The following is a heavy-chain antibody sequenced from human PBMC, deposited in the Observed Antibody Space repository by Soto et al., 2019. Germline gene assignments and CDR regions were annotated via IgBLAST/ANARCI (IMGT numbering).Heavy chain of an antibody. J-gene: IGHJ5*02. CDR2: TSIGGNT. Sequence: PGGSLRLSCEASGFPFNTYAMTWFRQLPGMGLEWVSTTSIGGNTDFAESVRGRFSVSRDNSKNTLYLQMTNLRAEDAAIYLCGKDLRPVLVLPTKSGFTPWGQGTGVPVSS. CDR1: GFPFNTYA. V-gene: IGHV3-23*01. CDR3: GKDLRPVLVLPTKSGFTP. D-gene: IGHD3-22*01.